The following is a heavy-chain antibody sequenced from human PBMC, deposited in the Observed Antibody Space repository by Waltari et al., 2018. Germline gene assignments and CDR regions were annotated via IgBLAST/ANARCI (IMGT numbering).Heavy chain of an antibody. J-gene: IGHJ6*02. CDR3: ARDYCDRTNCHGMDV. CDR1: EFTFSSYA. V-gene: IGHV3-30*04. CDR2: ISYNGRNI. Sequence: QVQLVESGGGVVQPGRSLRLSCAASEFTFSSYAMHWVRQAPGKGLEWVEVISYNGRNIYYVDSVKGRFSISRDNSEKMLYLQMNSLRAEDTAVYYCARDYCDRTNCHGMDVWGQGTTVTVFS. D-gene: IGHD3-22*01.